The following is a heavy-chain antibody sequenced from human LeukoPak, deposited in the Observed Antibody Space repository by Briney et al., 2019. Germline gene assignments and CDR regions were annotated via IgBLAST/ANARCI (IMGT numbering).Heavy chain of an antibody. CDR2: ISGSGGNT. CDR3: ARDRDSSLPGPYYYYYMDV. Sequence: PGGSLRLSCAASGFTVSSNYMSWVRQAPGKGLEWVSVISGSGGNTYYADSVKGRFTISRDNSKHTLYLQMNSLRAEDTAVYYCARDRDSSLPGPYYYYYMDVWGKGTTVTVSS. J-gene: IGHJ6*03. CDR1: GFTVSSNY. D-gene: IGHD6-13*01. V-gene: IGHV3-23*01.